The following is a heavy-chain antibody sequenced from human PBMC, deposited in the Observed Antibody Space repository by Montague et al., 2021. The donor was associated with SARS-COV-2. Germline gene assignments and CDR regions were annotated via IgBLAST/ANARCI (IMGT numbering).Heavy chain of an antibody. Sequence: SETLSLTCTVTGGPISGSSDYWGWIRQPPGKGLEWIASVYYSGTTFYNPSLKSRLTISVDTSKNQFSLKLNSVTAADTALYYCARRDYGYGLGDWGQGTLVTVSS. CDR1: GGPISGSSDY. J-gene: IGHJ4*02. V-gene: IGHV4-39*01. CDR2: VYYSGTT. CDR3: ARRDYGYGLGD. D-gene: IGHD3-10*01.